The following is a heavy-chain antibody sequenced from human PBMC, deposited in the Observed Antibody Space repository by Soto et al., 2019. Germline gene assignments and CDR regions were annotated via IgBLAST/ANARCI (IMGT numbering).Heavy chain of an antibody. J-gene: IGHJ1*01. CDR2: VNPNSGDT. CDR3: AREDIVVLPAADSFHL. Sequence: ASVKVSCKASGYTFIGHFLHWVRQAPGQGLEWMGWVNPNSGDTNYAQKFQGRVTMTRDTSISTAYMDLTRLTPDDSAVYYCAREDIVVLPAADSFHLWGQGTLVTVSS. V-gene: IGHV1-2*02. CDR1: GYTFIGHF. D-gene: IGHD2-15*01.